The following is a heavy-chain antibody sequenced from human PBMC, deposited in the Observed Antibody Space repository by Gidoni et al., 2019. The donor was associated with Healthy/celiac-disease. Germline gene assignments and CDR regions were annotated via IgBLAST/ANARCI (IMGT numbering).Heavy chain of an antibody. J-gene: IGHJ6*02. V-gene: IGHV3-9*01. D-gene: IGHD3-10*01. CDR2: ISWNSGSI. CDR3: AKDMSPYYYGSGSYPDYGMDV. CDR1: GFTFDDYA. Sequence: EVQLVESGGGLVQPGRSLRRSCAASGFTFDDYAMHWVRQAPGKGLEWVSGISWNSGSIGYADSVKGRFTISRDNAKNSLYLQMNSLRAEDTALYYCAKDMSPYYYGSGSYPDYGMDVWGQGTTVTVSS.